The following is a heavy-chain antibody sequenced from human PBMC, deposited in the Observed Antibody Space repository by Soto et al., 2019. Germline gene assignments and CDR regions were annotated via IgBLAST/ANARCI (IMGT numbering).Heavy chain of an antibody. Sequence: QVQLVQSGAEVKKPGSKVKVSCKASRGTFSSYTISWVRQAPGQGLEWMGRIIPILGIANYAQKFQGRVTITADKSTSTAYMELSSLRSEDTAVYYCARDQGGKGWYFDLWGRGTLVTVSS. V-gene: IGHV1-69*08. CDR3: ARDQGGKGWYFDL. CDR2: IIPILGIA. D-gene: IGHD1-1*01. J-gene: IGHJ2*01. CDR1: RGTFSSYT.